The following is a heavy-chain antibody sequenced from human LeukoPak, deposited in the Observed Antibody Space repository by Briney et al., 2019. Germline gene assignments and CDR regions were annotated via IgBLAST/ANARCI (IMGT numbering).Heavy chain of an antibody. J-gene: IGHJ4*02. CDR1: GGSFSGYY. V-gene: IGHV4-34*01. Sequence: RSSETLSLTCAVYGGSFSGYYWTWIRQPPGKGLEWIGEINDGGSTSYNPSLKSRVTISEDTSKSQLSLRLRSVTAADTAVYYCARVPYQDSSGYRDYWGQGTLVTVSS. CDR3: ARVPYQDSSGYRDY. CDR2: INDGGST. D-gene: IGHD3-22*01.